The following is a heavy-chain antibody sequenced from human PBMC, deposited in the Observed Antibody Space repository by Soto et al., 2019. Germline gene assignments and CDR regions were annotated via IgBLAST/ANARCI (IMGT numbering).Heavy chain of an antibody. V-gene: IGHV3-23*01. CDR1: GFTFSDFA. Sequence: EVQLLESGGGLVQPGGSLRLSCTASGFTFSDFAMSWVRQAPGKGLEWVSGIGASGGSTYYADSVKGRFTISRDNSKNTLYLQMNSLRAEDTAVYYCAHHHRTTARQLGYFDYWGQGTLVTVSS. J-gene: IGHJ4*02. CDR3: AHHHRTTARQLGYFDY. D-gene: IGHD6-6*01. CDR2: IGASGGST.